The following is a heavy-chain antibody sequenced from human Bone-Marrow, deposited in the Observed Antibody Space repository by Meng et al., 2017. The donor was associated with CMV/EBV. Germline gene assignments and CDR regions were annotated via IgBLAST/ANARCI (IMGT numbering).Heavy chain of an antibody. CDR1: GFSFSSYA. V-gene: IGHV3-23*01. CDR3: AKHRCFSTSCPHDR. Sequence: GGSLRLSCAASGFSFSSYAMSWIRQAPGKGLEWVSGISGSGGSAYYADSVQGRLTISRDSSRNTLYLQRNSLRPEDTALDYCAKHRCFSTSCPHDRWGQGTLVTVSS. D-gene: IGHD2-2*01. J-gene: IGHJ5*02. CDR2: ISGSGGSA.